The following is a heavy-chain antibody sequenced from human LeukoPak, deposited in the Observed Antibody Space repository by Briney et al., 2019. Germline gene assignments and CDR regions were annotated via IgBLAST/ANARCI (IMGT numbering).Heavy chain of an antibody. J-gene: IGHJ4*02. Sequence: PGGSLRLSCAASGFTFSSYSMNWVRRAPGKGLEWVSSISSSSSYIYYADSVKGRFTISRDNAKNSLYLQMNSLRAEDTAVYYCARDPNSGYNDYFDYWGQGTLVTVSS. CDR2: ISSSSSYI. CDR3: ARDPNSGYNDYFDY. V-gene: IGHV3-21*01. CDR1: GFTFSSYS. D-gene: IGHD5-12*01.